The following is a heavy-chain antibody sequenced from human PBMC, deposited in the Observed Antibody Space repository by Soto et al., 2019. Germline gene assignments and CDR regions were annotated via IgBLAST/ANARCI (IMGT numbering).Heavy chain of an antibody. J-gene: IGHJ3*02. Sequence: GGPVKVSCKVSGYTLTELSMHWVRQAPGKGLEWMGGFDPEDGETIYAQKFQGRVTMTEDTSTDTAYMELSSLRSEDTAVYYCAKSGMELLDAFDIWGQGTMVTVSS. V-gene: IGHV1-24*01. CDR3: AKSGMELLDAFDI. D-gene: IGHD1-7*01. CDR1: GYTLTELS. CDR2: FDPEDGET.